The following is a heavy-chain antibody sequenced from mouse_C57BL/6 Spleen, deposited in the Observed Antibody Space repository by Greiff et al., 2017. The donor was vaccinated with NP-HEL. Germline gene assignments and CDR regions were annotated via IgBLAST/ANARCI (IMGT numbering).Heavy chain of an antibody. D-gene: IGHD1-1*01. CDR2: IDPATGNT. V-gene: IGHV14-3*01. CDR1: GFNIKNTY. CDR3: ARDYGSRYYAMDY. J-gene: IGHJ4*01. Sequence: EVKLQESVAELVRPGASVKLSCTASGFNIKNTYMHWVKQRPEQGLEWIGRIDPATGNTKYAAKFQGKATITADTSSNTAYLQLSSLTSEDTAIYYCARDYGSRYYAMDYWGQGTSVTVSS.